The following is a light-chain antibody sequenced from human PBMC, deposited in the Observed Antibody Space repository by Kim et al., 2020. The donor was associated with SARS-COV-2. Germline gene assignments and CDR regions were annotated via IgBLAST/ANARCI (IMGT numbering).Light chain of an antibody. CDR3: SSYTSSGTYV. CDR1: SSDVGGSDW. J-gene: IGLJ1*01. CDR2: DVN. Sequence: QSALTQPASVSGPPGQSIAISCTGTSSDVGGSDWVSWFQQHPGRAPKLILYDVNNRPSGVSNRFSGSKSGNTASLTISGLQAEDEADYYCSSYTSSGTYVFGIGTKVTVL. V-gene: IGLV2-14*01.